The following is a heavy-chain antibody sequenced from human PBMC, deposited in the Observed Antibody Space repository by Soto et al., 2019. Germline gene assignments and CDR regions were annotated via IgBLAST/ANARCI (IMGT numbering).Heavy chain of an antibody. J-gene: IGHJ6*02. CDR3: AKGSGGSYYYGMDV. V-gene: IGHV3-23*01. CDR2: VSGSGGST. Sequence: PGGSLRLSCAASGFIFTSYVMTWVRQAPGKGLEWVSSVSGSGGSTFYADSVKGRFTVSRDNSKNTLFLQMNTLRADDTAVYYCAKGSGGSYYYGMDVWGQGTTVTVS. D-gene: IGHD3-10*01. CDR1: GFIFTSYV.